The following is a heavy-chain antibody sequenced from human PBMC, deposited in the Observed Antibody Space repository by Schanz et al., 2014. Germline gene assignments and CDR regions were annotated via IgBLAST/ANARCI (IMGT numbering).Heavy chain of an antibody. CDR1: GYTFTSYS. CDR3: ARGRTFDY. J-gene: IGHJ4*02. V-gene: IGHV1-3*01. Sequence: QVQLVQSGAEVKKPGASVKVSCKASGYTFTSYSIHWVRQAPGQGLEWMGWINVGNGNMKYSQKFQGRVTITRDTLASTAYMELSSLRSEDTAVYYCARGRTFDYWGQGTLVSVSS. CDR2: INVGNGNM.